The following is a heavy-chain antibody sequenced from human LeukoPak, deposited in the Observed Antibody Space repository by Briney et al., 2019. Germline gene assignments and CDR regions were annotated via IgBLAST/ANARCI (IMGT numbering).Heavy chain of an antibody. J-gene: IGHJ4*02. V-gene: IGHV3-23*01. D-gene: IGHD3-22*01. CDR3: YYYDSSGFYPQTKIDY. CDR1: GFTFRNYW. CDR2: ITGSDANT. Sequence: QPGGSLRLSCAASGFTFRNYWMGWVRQAPGKGLEWVSGITGSDANTYYADSVKGRFTISRDNSKNTLYLRMNSLRAEDTAVYYCYYYDSSGFYPQTKIDYWGQGTLVTVSS.